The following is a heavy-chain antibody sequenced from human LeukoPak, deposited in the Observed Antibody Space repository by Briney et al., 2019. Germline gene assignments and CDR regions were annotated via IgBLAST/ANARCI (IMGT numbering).Heavy chain of an antibody. J-gene: IGHJ5*02. V-gene: IGHV4-39*01. CDR3: VRSITIFGVVSMT. CDR1: GDSVNSTTYY. Sequence: PSETLSLTCTVSGDSVNSTTYYWGWIRQPPGKGLEWLGTIYYSGSIYFNPSLKSRVMISEDKSKNQFSLKLRSVTAADTAVYYCVRSITIFGVVSMTWGQGTLVAVSS. CDR2: IYYSGSI. D-gene: IGHD3-3*01.